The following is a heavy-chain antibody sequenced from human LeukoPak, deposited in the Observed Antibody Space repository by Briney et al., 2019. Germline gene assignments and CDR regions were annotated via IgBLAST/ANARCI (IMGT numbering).Heavy chain of an antibody. J-gene: IGHJ4*02. CDR1: GFTFSSYA. CDR3: ASTSVGVSSGYYFGGHAPFDY. V-gene: IGHV3-23*01. D-gene: IGHD3-22*01. Sequence: GGSLRLSCAASGFTFSSYAMSWVRQAPGKGLEWVSAISGSGGSTYYADSVKGRFTISRDNSKNTLYLQMNSLRSEDTAVYYCASTSVGVSSGYYFGGHAPFDYWGQGTLVTVSS. CDR2: ISGSGGST.